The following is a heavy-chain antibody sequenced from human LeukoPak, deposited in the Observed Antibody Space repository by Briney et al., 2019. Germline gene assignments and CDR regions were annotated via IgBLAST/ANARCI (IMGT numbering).Heavy chain of an antibody. J-gene: IGHJ4*02. V-gene: IGHV3-48*03. CDR2: ISSSDSSI. CDR1: GFTFSRYE. Sequence: GGSLRLSCAASGFTFSRYEMNWVRQAPGKGLEWVSYISSSDSSIYYADSVKGRFTISRDNAKNSLYLQMNSLRAEDTAVYYCARQQPRVQLDYWGQGTRVTVSS. D-gene: IGHD1-1*01. CDR3: ARQQPRVQLDY.